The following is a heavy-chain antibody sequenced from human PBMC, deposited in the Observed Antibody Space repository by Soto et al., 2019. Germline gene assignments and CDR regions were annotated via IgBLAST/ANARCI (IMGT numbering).Heavy chain of an antibody. D-gene: IGHD3-3*01. CDR3: ARTFDYYGMDV. CDR2: IYHGGSV. CDR1: GYSMTSGYY. V-gene: IGHV4-38-2*01. J-gene: IGHJ6*02. Sequence: SETLSLTCAVSGYSMTSGYYWGWVRQPPGKGLEWLGSIYHGGSVYYNPSLKSRVTLSLDASKNHFSLHLTSVTAADTAVYYCARTFDYYGMDVWGQGTAVTVSS.